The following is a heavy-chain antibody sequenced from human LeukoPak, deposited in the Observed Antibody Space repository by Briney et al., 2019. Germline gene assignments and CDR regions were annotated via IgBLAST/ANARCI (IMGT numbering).Heavy chain of an antibody. CDR2: VHTSRGT. D-gene: IGHD3-10*01. CDR3: AKGGESSLPFDY. Sequence: SETLSLTCIVSGASISGHYWSWIQQPAGKEPEWIGRVHTSRGTNYNSSLKSRLTMSVDTSKNQFSLHLASVTAADTAVYYCAKGGESSLPFDYWGQGTLVTVSS. V-gene: IGHV4-4*07. J-gene: IGHJ4*02. CDR1: GASISGHY.